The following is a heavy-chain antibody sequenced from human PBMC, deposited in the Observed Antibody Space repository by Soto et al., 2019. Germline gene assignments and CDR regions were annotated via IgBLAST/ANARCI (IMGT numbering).Heavy chain of an antibody. J-gene: IGHJ4*02. CDR2: INWNGGFT. Sequence: EVQLVESGGVVVRPGGSLRLTCAASGFTFDDHGMSWVRQPPGKGLEWVSGINWNGGFTSYADSVKGRFTISRDNAQSSLSLQMNSLRVKDTAFYYCARGTNSWPFDYWGQGTLVTVSS. V-gene: IGHV3-20*04. CDR3: ARGTNSWPFDY. D-gene: IGHD1-26*01. CDR1: GFTFDDHG.